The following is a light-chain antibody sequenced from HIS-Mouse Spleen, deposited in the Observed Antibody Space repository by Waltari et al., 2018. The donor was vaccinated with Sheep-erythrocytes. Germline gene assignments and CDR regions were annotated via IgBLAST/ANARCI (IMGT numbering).Light chain of an antibody. V-gene: IGKV2-28*01. Sequence: DIVMTQSPLSLPVTPGEPASISCRPSQGLLHSNGYNYLDWYLQKPGQSPQHLVYLVSNRASGVPDRFSGSGSGKDFTLKSSRVEAEDVGVYYCMQALQTPLTFGGGTKVEIK. CDR1: QGLLHSNGYNY. J-gene: IGKJ4*01. CDR3: MQALQTPLT. CDR2: LVS.